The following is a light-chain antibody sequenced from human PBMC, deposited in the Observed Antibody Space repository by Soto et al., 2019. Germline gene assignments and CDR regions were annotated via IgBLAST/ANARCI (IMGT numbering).Light chain of an antibody. CDR3: QNWGTGYVV. J-gene: IGLJ2*01. V-gene: IGLV4-69*01. CDR2: LNSDGSH. CDR1: SGHSTYT. Sequence: QSVLTQSPSASASLGASVKLTCALSSGHSTYTIAWHQQQPEKGPRYLMNLNSDGSHTKGDGIPDRFSGSSSGAERYLTISSLQSEDEADYYCQNWGTGYVVFGGGTKLTVL.